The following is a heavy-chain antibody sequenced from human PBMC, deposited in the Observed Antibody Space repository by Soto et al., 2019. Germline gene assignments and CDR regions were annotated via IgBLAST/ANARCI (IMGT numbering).Heavy chain of an antibody. V-gene: IGHV3-33*01. D-gene: IGHD3-22*01. Sequence: ESGGGVVQPGRSLRLSCAASGFTFSSYGMHWVRQAPGKGLEWVAVIWYDGSNKYYADSVKGRFTISRDNSKNTLYLQMNSLRAEDTAVYYCARDSGSSGYYFSPIDYWGQGTLVTVSS. CDR2: IWYDGSNK. CDR1: GFTFSSYG. J-gene: IGHJ4*02. CDR3: ARDSGSSGYYFSPIDY.